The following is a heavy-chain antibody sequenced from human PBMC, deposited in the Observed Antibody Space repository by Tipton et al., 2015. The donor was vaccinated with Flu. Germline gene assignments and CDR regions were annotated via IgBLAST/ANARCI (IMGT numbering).Heavy chain of an antibody. Sequence: TLSLTCAVSGYSISSGYYWGWIRQPPGKGLEWIGSIYHSGSTYYNPSLKSRVTISVDTSKNQFSLELSSVTAADTAVYYCARHPTGANWFGPWGRGTLVTVSS. CDR2: IYHSGST. V-gene: IGHV4-38-2*01. CDR1: GYSISSGYY. D-gene: IGHD3-10*01. J-gene: IGHJ5*02. CDR3: ARHPTGANWFGP.